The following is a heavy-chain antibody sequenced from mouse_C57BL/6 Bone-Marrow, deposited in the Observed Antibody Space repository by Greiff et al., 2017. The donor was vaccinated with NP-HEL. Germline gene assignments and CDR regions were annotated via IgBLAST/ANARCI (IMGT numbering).Heavy chain of an antibody. J-gene: IGHJ1*03. CDR3: AWGSNSWYFDV. CDR2: IHPNSGST. CDR1: GYTFTSYW. V-gene: IGHV1-64*01. D-gene: IGHD2-5*01. Sequence: QVQLQQPGAELVKPGASVKLSCKASGYTFTSYWMHWVKQRPGQGLEWIGMIHPNSGSTNYNEKFKSKATLTVDKSSSTAYMQLSSLTSEDSAVYYCAWGSNSWYFDVWDTGTTVTVSS.